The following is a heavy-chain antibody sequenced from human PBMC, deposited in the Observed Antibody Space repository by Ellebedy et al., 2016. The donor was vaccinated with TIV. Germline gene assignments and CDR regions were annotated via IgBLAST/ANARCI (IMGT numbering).Heavy chain of an antibody. Sequence: MPSETLSLTCTVSGGSISSYYWSWIRQPPGKGLEWIGYIYYSGSTNYNPSLKSRVTISVDTSKNQFSLKLSSVTAADTAVYYCARGAVGATIYRYWGQGTLVTVSS. J-gene: IGHJ4*02. D-gene: IGHD1-26*01. CDR2: IYYSGST. V-gene: IGHV4-59*01. CDR1: GGSISSYY. CDR3: ARGAVGATIYRY.